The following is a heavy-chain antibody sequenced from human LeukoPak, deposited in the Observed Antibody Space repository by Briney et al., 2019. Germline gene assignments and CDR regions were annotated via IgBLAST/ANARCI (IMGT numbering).Heavy chain of an antibody. D-gene: IGHD3-9*01. J-gene: IGHJ6*02. V-gene: IGHV5-51*01. Sequence: GESLKISCQGSGYSFTSYWIGWVRQMPGKGLEWMGIIYPGDSDTRYSPSFQGQVTISADKSISTAYLQWSSLKASDTAMYYCARHLRRRYFDWLSQAPYYYYGMDVWGQGTTVTVSS. CDR1: GYSFTSYW. CDR3: ARHLRRRYFDWLSQAPYYYYGMDV. CDR2: IYPGDSDT.